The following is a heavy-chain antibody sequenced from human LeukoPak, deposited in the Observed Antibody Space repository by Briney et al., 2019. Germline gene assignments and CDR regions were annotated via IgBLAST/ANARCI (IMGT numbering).Heavy chain of an antibody. CDR2: IKPNSGCT. V-gene: IGHV1-2*02. Sequence: ASVKVSCKPSLYTFTRYYIHWGRQSAGHGLEGMGWIKPNSGCTNYAQKFQRRVTMTRDMSISTGYMELSRLRSEDTAVYYCARGDIVASLFKYCSGGSCSVFDYWGQGTLVTVSS. CDR3: ARGDIVASLFKYCSGGSCSVFDY. CDR1: LYTFTRYY. D-gene: IGHD2-15*01. J-gene: IGHJ4*02.